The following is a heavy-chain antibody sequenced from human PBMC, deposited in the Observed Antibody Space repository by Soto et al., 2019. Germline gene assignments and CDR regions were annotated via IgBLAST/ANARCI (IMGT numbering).Heavy chain of an antibody. CDR1: GYTFTGYY. D-gene: IGHD1-26*01. J-gene: IGHJ6*02. V-gene: IGHV1-2*02. CDR2: INPNSGGT. CDR3: AATDGTLVYYYYGMDV. Sequence: AAVKVSCKASGYTFTGYYMHWVRQAPGQGLEWMGWINPNSGGTNYAQKFQGRVTMTRDTSISTAYMELSSLRSEDTAVYYCAATDGTLVYYYYGMDVWGQGTTVTVSS.